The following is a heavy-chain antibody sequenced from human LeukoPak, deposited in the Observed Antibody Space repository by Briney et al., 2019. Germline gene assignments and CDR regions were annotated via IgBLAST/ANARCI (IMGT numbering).Heavy chain of an antibody. CDR3: ARAPAEGSGYYLEPYYYYGMDV. CDR2: INTGNGNT. CDR1: GYTFTSNA. Sequence: ASVKLSCKASGYTFTSNAMHWVRQAPAQRPEWMGWINTGNGNTKYSQKFQGRVTISMDTSANTAYMEVSSLRSEDTAVYYCARAPAEGSGYYLEPYYYYGMDVWGQGTTVTVSS. J-gene: IGHJ6*02. V-gene: IGHV1-3*04. D-gene: IGHD3-22*01.